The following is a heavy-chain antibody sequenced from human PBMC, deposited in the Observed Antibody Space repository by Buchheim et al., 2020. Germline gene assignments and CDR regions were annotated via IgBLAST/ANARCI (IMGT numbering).Heavy chain of an antibody. CDR2: INHSGST. Sequence: QVQLQQWGAGLLKPSETLSLTCAVYGGSFSGYYWSWIRQPPGKGLEWIGEINHSGSTNYNPSLKSRVTISVDTSKNQFSRKLSSVTAADTAVYYCARGRASGWFQYYYYYYGMDVWGQGTT. CDR3: ARGRASGWFQYYYYYYGMDV. D-gene: IGHD6-19*01. CDR1: GGSFSGYY. J-gene: IGHJ6*02. V-gene: IGHV4-34*01.